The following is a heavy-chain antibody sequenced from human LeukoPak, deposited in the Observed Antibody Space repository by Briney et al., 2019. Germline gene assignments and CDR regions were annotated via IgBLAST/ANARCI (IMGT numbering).Heavy chain of an antibody. CDR2: ISSSSSYI. Sequence: GGSLRLSCAASGSTFSTYSMNWVRQAPGKGLEWVSSISSSSSYIYYADSVKGRFTISRDNAKNSLYLQMNSLRAEDTAVYYCASGSITLVRGVIVYWGQGTLVTVSS. V-gene: IGHV3-21*01. CDR1: GSTFSTYS. J-gene: IGHJ4*02. CDR3: ASGSITLVRGVIVY. D-gene: IGHD3-10*01.